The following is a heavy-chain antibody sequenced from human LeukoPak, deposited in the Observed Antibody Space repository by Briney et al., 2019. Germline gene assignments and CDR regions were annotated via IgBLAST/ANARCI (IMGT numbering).Heavy chain of an antibody. CDR3: ARGPPNWGFDY. V-gene: IGHV1-8*02. Sequence: GASVTVSCKASGGTFSSYAINWVRQATGQGLEWMGWMSPNSGDTGYAQKFQGRVTMTRDTFINTAYMELSSLRSEDTAVYYCARGPPNWGFDYWGPGTQVTVSS. J-gene: IGHJ4*02. CDR1: GGTFSSYA. D-gene: IGHD7-27*01. CDR2: MSPNSGDT.